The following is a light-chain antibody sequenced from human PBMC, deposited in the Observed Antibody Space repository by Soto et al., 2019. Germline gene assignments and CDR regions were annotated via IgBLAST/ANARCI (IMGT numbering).Light chain of an antibody. CDR2: AAS. Sequence: DIQMTQSPSSVSASVGDRVTITCRASQSISNYLNWYQHKPGKVPKLLIYAASSLQSGVPTRFSGSGSGTDFTLTINSLQPEDFATYYCQQSYGTPLTFGGGTKIEIK. V-gene: IGKV1-39*01. J-gene: IGKJ4*01. CDR1: QSISNY. CDR3: QQSYGTPLT.